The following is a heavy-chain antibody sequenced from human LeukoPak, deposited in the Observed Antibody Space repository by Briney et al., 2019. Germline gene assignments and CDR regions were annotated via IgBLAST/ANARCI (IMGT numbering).Heavy chain of an antibody. CDR3: AKGGAPYQVEVAFDI. CDR1: GFTFSSYG. V-gene: IGHV3-30*18. CDR2: ISYDGSNK. J-gene: IGHJ3*02. D-gene: IGHD2-2*01. Sequence: GRSLRLSCAASGFTFSSYGMHWVRQAPGKGLEWVAVISYDGSNKYYADSVKGRFTISRDNSKNTLYLQMNSLRAEDTAVYYCAKGGAPYQVEVAFDIWGQGTMVTVSS.